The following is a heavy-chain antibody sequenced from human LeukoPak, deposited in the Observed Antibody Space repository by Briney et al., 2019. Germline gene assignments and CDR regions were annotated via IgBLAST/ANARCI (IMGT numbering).Heavy chain of an antibody. D-gene: IGHD6-13*01. Sequence: PGGSLRLSCAASGFTFSSYAMSWVRQAPGKGLKWVSAISGSGGSTYYADSVKGRFTISRDNSKNTLYLQMNSLRAEDTAVYYCAKGSGSSWYDGYFDYWGQGTLVTVSS. V-gene: IGHV3-23*01. CDR2: ISGSGGST. J-gene: IGHJ4*02. CDR3: AKGSGSSWYDGYFDY. CDR1: GFTFSSYA.